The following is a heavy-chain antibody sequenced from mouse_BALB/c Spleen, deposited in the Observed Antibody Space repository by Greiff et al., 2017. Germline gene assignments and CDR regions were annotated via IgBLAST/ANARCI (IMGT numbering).Heavy chain of an antibody. J-gene: IGHJ1*01. CDR1: GFAFSSYD. Sequence: EVKVVESGGGLVKPGGSLKLSCAASGFAFSSYDMSWVRQTPEKRLEWVAYISSGGGSTYYPDTVKGRFTISRDNAKNTLYLQMSSLKSEDTAMYYCASTYGNYWYFDVWGAGTTVTVSS. CDR2: ISSGGGST. D-gene: IGHD2-1*01. V-gene: IGHV5-12-1*01. CDR3: ASTYGNYWYFDV.